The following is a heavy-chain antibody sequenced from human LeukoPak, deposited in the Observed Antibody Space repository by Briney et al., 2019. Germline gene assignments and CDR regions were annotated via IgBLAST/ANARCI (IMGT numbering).Heavy chain of an antibody. CDR3: ARAHRQLERLGRYYFDY. CDR1: GGTFSNHA. D-gene: IGHD1-1*01. CDR2: IIPIFGTA. V-gene: IGHV1-69*13. Sequence: SVKVSCKASGGTFSNHAVSWVRQAPGQGLEWMGGIIPIFGTANYAQRFQGRVTITADESTSTAYMELSSLRSEDTAVYYCARAHRQLERLGRYYFDYWGQGTLVTVSS. J-gene: IGHJ4*02.